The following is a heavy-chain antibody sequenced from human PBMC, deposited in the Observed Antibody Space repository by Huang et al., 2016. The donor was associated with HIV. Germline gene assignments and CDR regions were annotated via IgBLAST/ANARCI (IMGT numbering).Heavy chain of an antibody. V-gene: IGHV5-51*01. CDR1: GYKFSSYW. CDR2: IPPDDAET. Sequence: EVQLVQSGAEVRKPGESLRISCKTSGYKFSSYWMAWVRQTRGRGLEWVGIIPPDDAETRYSRSVERQVTMLVDKSNNTAVLQWGGLKASDSALYFCTRLFPELESFYTPLYRGGTHNWFDPWGQGTLVIVS. CDR3: TRLFPELESFYTPLYRGGTHNWFDP. D-gene: IGHD3-10*01. J-gene: IGHJ5*02.